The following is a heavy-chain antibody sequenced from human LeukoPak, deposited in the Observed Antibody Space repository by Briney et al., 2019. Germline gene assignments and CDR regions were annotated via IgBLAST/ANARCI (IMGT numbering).Heavy chain of an antibody. CDR1: GFTLTSYA. D-gene: IGHD3-22*01. V-gene: IGHV3-23*01. J-gene: IGHJ3*02. CDR3: ARGGGSAYHYNAFDI. Sequence: GGSLRLSCAASGFTLTSYAMSWFRQAPGKGPEWVATIGSGGVDTYYADSVKGRFTISKDSSKNTLQMNSLRGEDTAVYYCARGGGSAYHYNAFDIWGLGTMVTVSS. CDR2: IGSGGVDT.